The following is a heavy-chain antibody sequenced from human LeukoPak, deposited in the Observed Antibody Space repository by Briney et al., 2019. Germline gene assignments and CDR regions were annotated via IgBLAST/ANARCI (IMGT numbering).Heavy chain of an antibody. Sequence: GGSLRLSCVVSGITLSNYAMSWVRQAPGKGLEWISGISESGGSTKYADSVKGRFTISRDNSLNTVYLQMNSLRAEDTAVYFCAKRGIVIRGVLIIGFHKEAYYFDYWGQGILVTVSS. D-gene: IGHD3-10*01. J-gene: IGHJ4*02. V-gene: IGHV3-23*01. CDR1: GITLSNYA. CDR3: AKRGIVIRGVLIIGFHKEAYYFDY. CDR2: ISESGGST.